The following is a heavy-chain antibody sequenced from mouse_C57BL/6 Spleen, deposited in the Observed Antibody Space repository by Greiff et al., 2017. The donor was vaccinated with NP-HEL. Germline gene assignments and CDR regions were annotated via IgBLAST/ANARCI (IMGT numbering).Heavy chain of an antibody. Sequence: QVQLQQPGAELVKPGASVKLSCKASGYTFTSYWMHWVKQRPGQGLEWIGMIHPNSGSTNYNEKFKSKATLTVDKSSSTAYMQLSSLTSEDSAVYYCARGDGYPDWYFDVWGTGTTVTVSS. D-gene: IGHD2-3*01. V-gene: IGHV1-64*01. J-gene: IGHJ1*03. CDR2: IHPNSGST. CDR3: ARGDGYPDWYFDV. CDR1: GYTFTSYW.